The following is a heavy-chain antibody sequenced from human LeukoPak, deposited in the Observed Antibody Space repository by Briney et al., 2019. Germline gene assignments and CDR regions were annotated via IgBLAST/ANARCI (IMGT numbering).Heavy chain of an antibody. CDR2: INAYKGNT. V-gene: IGHV1-18*01. Sequence: ASVKVSCKASGSTFTSYGISWVRQPHGQGLEWMGWINAYKGNTNYAQKLQGRVTMTTDTSTSTAYMELRSLGSDDTAVYYCARVYLGITMRVVLMGDYWGQGTLVTVSS. CDR1: GSTFTSYG. D-gene: IGHD3-22*01. CDR3: ARVYLGITMRVVLMGDY. J-gene: IGHJ4*02.